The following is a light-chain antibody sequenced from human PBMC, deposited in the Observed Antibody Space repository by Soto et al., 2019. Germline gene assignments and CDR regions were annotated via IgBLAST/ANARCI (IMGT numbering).Light chain of an antibody. Sequence: EIVMTQSPATLSVSPGERATLSSRASQSVSSNLAWYQQKPGQAPRLLIYGASTRATGIPARFSGSGSGTEFTLTISSLQSEDFAVYYCQHYNNWPPLTFGGGTKVEIK. CDR1: QSVSSN. CDR3: QHYNNWPPLT. CDR2: GAS. V-gene: IGKV3-15*01. J-gene: IGKJ4*01.